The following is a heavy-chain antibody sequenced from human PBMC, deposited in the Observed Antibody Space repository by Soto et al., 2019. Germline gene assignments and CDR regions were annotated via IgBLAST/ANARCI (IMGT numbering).Heavy chain of an antibody. CDR1: GFAFTSYR. D-gene: IGHD4-17*01. CDR2: IKTDGSRT. CDR3: AREPRASNGDYINSYYYYMDV. V-gene: IGHV3-74*03. J-gene: IGHJ6*03. Sequence: EVQLVESGGGLVQPGGSLSLSCVASGFAFTSYRMHWVRQAPGKGLVWVSRIKTDGSRTTYADSVKGRFTISRDNAKNTLYLQMNSLRAEDTAVYYCAREPRASNGDYINSYYYYMDVWGTGTTVTVSS.